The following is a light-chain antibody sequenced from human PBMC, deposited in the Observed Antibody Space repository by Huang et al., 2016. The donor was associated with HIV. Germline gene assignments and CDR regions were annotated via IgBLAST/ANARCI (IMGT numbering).Light chain of an antibody. CDR2: AAS. J-gene: IGKJ1*01. CDR1: QGITSS. Sequence: DIQMTQSPSSLSASVGDRVTITCRASQGITSSLAWYQQKPGKAPKLLLYAASRLESGGPSRFSGSESGTDYTLTISGLQPDDFATYYCHQYYSTPLTFGQGTKVEIK. V-gene: IGKV1-NL1*01. CDR3: HQYYSTPLT.